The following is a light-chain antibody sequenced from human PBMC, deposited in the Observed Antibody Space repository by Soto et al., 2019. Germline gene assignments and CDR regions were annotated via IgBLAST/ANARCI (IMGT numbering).Light chain of an antibody. CDR2: EVN. V-gene: IGLV2-14*01. CDR3: NSYTSRTTYV. Sequence: LAQPASVSGSPGQSITISCTGTSSDVGGYNYVSWYQQHPGRAPKLLIYEVNNRPSGASNRFSGSKSGNTASLTISGLQAEDEADYYCNSYTSRTTYVFGTGTKVTVL. J-gene: IGLJ1*01. CDR1: SSDVGGYNY.